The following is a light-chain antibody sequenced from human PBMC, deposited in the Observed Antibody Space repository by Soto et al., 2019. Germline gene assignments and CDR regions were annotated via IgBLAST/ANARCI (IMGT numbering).Light chain of an antibody. CDR3: QQSYSTPWT. V-gene: IGKV1-39*01. CDR1: QSISSY. J-gene: IGKJ1*01. CDR2: ASS. Sequence: DIQMTQSPSSLSASVGDRVTITCRASQSISSYLNWYQQKPWKAPKLLIYASSSLQSGVPSRFSGSGSGTGFTLTISRLQPEGFATYYFQQSYSTPWTFGQGTKVEIK.